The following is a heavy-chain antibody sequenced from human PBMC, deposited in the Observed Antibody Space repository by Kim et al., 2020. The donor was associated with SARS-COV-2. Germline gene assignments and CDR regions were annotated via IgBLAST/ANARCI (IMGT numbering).Heavy chain of an antibody. Sequence: GGSLRLSCAASGFTFGTYAMHWVRQAPGKGLEWVTHISSDGSEKYYGEAVKGRFTVSRDDSKNTLYLLMDSLKTEDTAVYYCVRLSAYEYSDHWGQGTLVTVSS. J-gene: IGHJ4*02. D-gene: IGHD5-12*01. CDR3: VRLSAYEYSDH. CDR2: ISSDGSEK. V-gene: IGHV3-30-3*01. CDR1: GFTFGTYA.